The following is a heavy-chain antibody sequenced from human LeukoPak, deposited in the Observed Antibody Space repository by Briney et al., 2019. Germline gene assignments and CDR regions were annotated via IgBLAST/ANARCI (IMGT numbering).Heavy chain of an antibody. J-gene: IGHJ3*02. D-gene: IGHD2-15*01. CDR3: ARGATIGYCSGGSCPRAFDI. Sequence: SETLSLTCTVSYGSISGYYWSWIRQHPGNGLEWIGYIYYSGSTYYNPSLKSRVTISVDTSKNQFSLKLSSVTAADTAVYYCARGATIGYCSGGSCPRAFDIWGQGTMVTVSS. CDR2: IYYSGST. V-gene: IGHV4-31*03. CDR1: YGSISGYY.